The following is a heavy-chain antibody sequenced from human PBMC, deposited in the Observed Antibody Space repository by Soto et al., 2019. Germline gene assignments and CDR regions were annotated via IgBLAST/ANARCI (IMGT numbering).Heavy chain of an antibody. CDR1: GYTLTELS. D-gene: IGHD3-16*02. V-gene: IGHV1-24*01. Sequence: ASVKVSCKVSGYTLTELSMHWVRQAPGKGLEWMGGFDPEDGETIYAQKFQGRVTMTEDTSTDTAYMELSSLRSEDTAVYYCATETTSPMLDPAYYDYVWGSYRHNWFDPWGQGTLVTVSS. CDR2: FDPEDGET. CDR3: ATETTSPMLDPAYYDYVWGSYRHNWFDP. J-gene: IGHJ5*02.